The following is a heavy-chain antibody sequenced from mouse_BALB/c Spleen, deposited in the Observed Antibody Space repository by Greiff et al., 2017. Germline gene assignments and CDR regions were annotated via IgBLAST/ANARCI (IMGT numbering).Heavy chain of an antibody. CDR3: ARNGLLYYAMDY. CDR1: GYSITSDYA. J-gene: IGHJ4*01. Sequence: VQLQQSGPGLVKPSQSLSLTCTVTGYSITSDYAWNWIRQFPGNKLEWMGYISYSGSTSYNPSLKSRISITRDTSKNQFFLQLNSVTTEDTATYYCARNGLLYYAMDYWGQGTSVTVSS. CDR2: ISYSGST. V-gene: IGHV3-2*02.